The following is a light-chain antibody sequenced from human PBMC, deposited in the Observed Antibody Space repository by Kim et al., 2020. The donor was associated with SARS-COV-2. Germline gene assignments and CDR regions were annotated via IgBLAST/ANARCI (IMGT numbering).Light chain of an antibody. CDR2: AAS. J-gene: IGKJ4*02. V-gene: IGKV1-39*01. Sequence: DIQMTQSPSSLSASVGDRVTITCRASQTISRYLNWYQQTSGKAPKLLIYAASSLQSGVPSRFSGSGSGTDFTLTISSLHPEDFATYYCQQSYSTPRTFGGGTKVEIK. CDR3: QQSYSTPRT. CDR1: QTISRY.